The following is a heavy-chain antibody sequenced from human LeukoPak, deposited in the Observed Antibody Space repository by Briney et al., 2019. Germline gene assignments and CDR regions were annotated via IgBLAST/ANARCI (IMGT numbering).Heavy chain of an antibody. Sequence: SETLSLTCTVFGDSITSITYYWGWIRQPPGKGLEWIGNIYYTGSTNYNPSLKSRVTISVDTSKNQFSLKLSSVTAADTAVYYCARKGLYYDIFPADFDYWGQGTLVTVSS. D-gene: IGHD3-9*01. CDR2: IYYTGST. J-gene: IGHJ4*02. V-gene: IGHV4-39*07. CDR3: ARKGLYYDIFPADFDY. CDR1: GDSITSITYY.